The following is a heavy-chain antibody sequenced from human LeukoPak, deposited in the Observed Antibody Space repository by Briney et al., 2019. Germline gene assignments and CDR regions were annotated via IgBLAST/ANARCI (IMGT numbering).Heavy chain of an antibody. CDR1: GFTFSSYA. J-gene: IGHJ4*02. V-gene: IGHV3-23*01. CDR2: VSSSGSST. D-gene: IGHD2-2*02. Sequence: SGGSLRLSCADSGFTFSSYAMSWVRQAPGKGLEWVSTVSSSGSSTYYADSVKGRFTISRDNSKNTLYLQMNSLRADDTAVYYCAKVDCSSTTCYTVDYWGQGTLVTVSS. CDR3: AKVDCSSTTCYTVDY.